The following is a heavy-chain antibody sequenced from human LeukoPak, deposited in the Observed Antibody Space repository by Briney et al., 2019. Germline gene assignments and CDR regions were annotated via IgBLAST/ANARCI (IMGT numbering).Heavy chain of an antibody. CDR3: ASVDCSSSSCYSLGFDY. J-gene: IGHJ4*02. CDR1: GFTFSSYA. Sequence: PGGSLRLSCAASGFTFSSYAMSWVRQAPGKGLEWVSAISGSGGSTYYADSVKGRFTISRDNSKNTLYLQMNSLRAEDSAVYYCASVDCSSSSCYSLGFDYWGQGTQVTVSS. D-gene: IGHD2-2*01. V-gene: IGHV3-23*01. CDR2: ISGSGGST.